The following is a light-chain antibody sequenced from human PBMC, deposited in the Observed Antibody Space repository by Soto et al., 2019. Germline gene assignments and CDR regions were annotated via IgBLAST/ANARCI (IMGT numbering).Light chain of an antibody. J-gene: IGKJ1*01. CDR2: GAS. CDR1: QSVSIDY. V-gene: IGKV3-20*01. Sequence: EIVLTQSPGTLSLSPGERGTLSCRASQSVSIDYLAWYQQKPGQAPRLLLYGASSRATGVPDRFSGGGSGADFTLTISILEPEDFEVYYCQQYSTSPPTFGQGTKVDI. CDR3: QQYSTSPPT.